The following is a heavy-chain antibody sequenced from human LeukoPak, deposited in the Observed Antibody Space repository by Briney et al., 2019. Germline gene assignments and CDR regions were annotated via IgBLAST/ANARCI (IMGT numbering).Heavy chain of an antibody. CDR1: GFTFRSYA. D-gene: IGHD6-19*01. Sequence: GSLRLSCAASGFTFRSYAIYWVRQAPGKGLEWVSGISGSGGDTYFADSVKGRFTISRDNSKNTVFLQMDSLRAEDTAVYYCAKTTAGYSSGRYPGWPADYWGLGTLVTASS. CDR2: ISGSGGDT. J-gene: IGHJ4*02. V-gene: IGHV3-23*01. CDR3: AKTTAGYSSGRYPGWPADY.